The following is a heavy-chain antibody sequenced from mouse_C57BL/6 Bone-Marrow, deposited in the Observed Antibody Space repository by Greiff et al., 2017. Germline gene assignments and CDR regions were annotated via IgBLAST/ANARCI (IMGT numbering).Heavy chain of an antibody. CDR2: ISGGGGNT. J-gene: IGHJ2*01. CDR1: GFTFSSYT. CDR3: ARVDYYGSSYGYFDY. Sequence: EVKVVESGGGLVKPGGSLKLSCAASGFTFSSYTMSWVRQTPEKRLEWVATISGGGGNTYYPDSVKGRFTISRDNAKNTLYLQMSSLRSEDTALYYCARVDYYGSSYGYFDYWGQGTTLTVSS. V-gene: IGHV5-9*01. D-gene: IGHD1-1*01.